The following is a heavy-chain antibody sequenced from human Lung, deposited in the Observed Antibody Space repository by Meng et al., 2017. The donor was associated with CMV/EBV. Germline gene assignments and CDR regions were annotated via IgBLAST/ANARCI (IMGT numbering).Heavy chain of an antibody. Sequence: LXLTXAASGFTFSSYWMHWVRQVPGKGLVWVARINSDGSSTTYADSVKGRFTITRDNAKNTLYLQMNSLSADDTTVFYCAAGLITTDGTRRDYWGQGTLVTFSS. J-gene: IGHJ4*02. CDR2: INSDGSST. V-gene: IGHV3-74*01. D-gene: IGHD6-13*01. CDR1: GFTFSSYW. CDR3: AAGLITTDGTRRDY.